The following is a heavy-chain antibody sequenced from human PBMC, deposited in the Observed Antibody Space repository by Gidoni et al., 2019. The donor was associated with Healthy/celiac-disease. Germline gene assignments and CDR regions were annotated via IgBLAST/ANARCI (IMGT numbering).Heavy chain of an antibody. V-gene: IGHV3-9*01. J-gene: IGHJ3*02. CDR3: AKDIGGANAFDI. CDR1: GFTFDDYA. CDR2: ISLNSGSI. D-gene: IGHD2-21*01. Sequence: EVQLVESGGGLVQPGRSLRLSCAASGFTFDDYAMHWVRQAPGKGLEWVSCISLNSGSIGYADSVKGRVTISRDNAKNSLYLQMNSLRAEDTALYYCAKDIGGANAFDIWGQGTMVTVSS.